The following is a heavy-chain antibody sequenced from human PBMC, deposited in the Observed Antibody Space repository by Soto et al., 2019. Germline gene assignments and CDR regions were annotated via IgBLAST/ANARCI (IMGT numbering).Heavy chain of an antibody. CDR1: GFTFSSYG. CDR2: ISYDGSNK. D-gene: IGHD6-19*01. CDR3: AKDVLYSSGLNIDY. Sequence: QTGGSLRLSCAASGFTFSSYGMHWVRQAPGKGLEWVAVISYDGSNKYYADSVKGRFTISRDNSKNTLYLQMNSLRAEDTAVYYCAKDVLYSSGLNIDYWGQGTLVTVSS. J-gene: IGHJ4*02. V-gene: IGHV3-30*18.